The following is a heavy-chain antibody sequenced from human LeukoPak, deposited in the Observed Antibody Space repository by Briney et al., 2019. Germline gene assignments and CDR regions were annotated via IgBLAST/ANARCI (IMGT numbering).Heavy chain of an antibody. CDR2: ISYDGSNK. J-gene: IGHJ6*02. D-gene: IGHD2/OR15-2a*01. CDR3: ARGQRMFYYYYGVDV. Sequence: GGSLRLSCAASGFTFSSYAMHWVRQAPGKGLEWVAVISYDGSNKYYADSVKGRFTISRDNSKKTLYLQMNSLRAEDTAVYYCARGQRMFYYYYGVDVWGQGTTVTVSS. CDR1: GFTFSSYA. V-gene: IGHV3-30-3*01.